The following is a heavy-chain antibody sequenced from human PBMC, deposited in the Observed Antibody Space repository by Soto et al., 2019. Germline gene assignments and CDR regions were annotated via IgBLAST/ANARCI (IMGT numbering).Heavy chain of an antibody. CDR1: GYTFTSYD. D-gene: IGHD3-3*01. CDR2: MNPNSGNT. Sequence: QVQLVQSGAEVKKPGASVKVSCKASGYTFTSYDINWVRQATGQGLEWMGWMNPNSGNTGYAQKFQGRVTMTRNTYISTAYMELSSLRYEDTAVYYCASGDFWSGYYQDDAFDIWGQGTMVTVSS. V-gene: IGHV1-8*01. CDR3: ASGDFWSGYYQDDAFDI. J-gene: IGHJ3*02.